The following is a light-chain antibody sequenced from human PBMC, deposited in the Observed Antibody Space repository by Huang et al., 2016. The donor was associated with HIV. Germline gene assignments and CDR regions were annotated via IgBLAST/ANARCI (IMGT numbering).Light chain of an antibody. CDR1: QSVSSN. CDR3: QQYNTWPRT. J-gene: IGKJ1*01. Sequence: EIVMTQSPGTLSVSPGERATLSCRTSQSVSSNVARYQQKPGQAPRLLIYGAATRATGIPARFSGSGSGREFTLTISSLQSEEFAVYHCQQYNTWPRTFGQGTKVEIK. CDR2: GAA. V-gene: IGKV3-15*01.